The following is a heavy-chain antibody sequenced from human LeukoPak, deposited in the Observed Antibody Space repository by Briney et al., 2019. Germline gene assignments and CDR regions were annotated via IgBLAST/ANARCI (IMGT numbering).Heavy chain of an antibody. J-gene: IGHJ4*02. V-gene: IGHV3-74*01. CDR1: GFTFSTYL. CDR2: ISSDGSIA. D-gene: IGHD4-23*01. Sequence: GGSLRLSCAASGFTFSTYLMPWVRQTPGKGLVWVSRISSDGSIAINADSVEGRFTVSRDNAKNTLYLQMNSLRVEDTAVYYCARADYGGNSDFHYWGQGTLVTVSS. CDR3: ARADYGGNSDFHY.